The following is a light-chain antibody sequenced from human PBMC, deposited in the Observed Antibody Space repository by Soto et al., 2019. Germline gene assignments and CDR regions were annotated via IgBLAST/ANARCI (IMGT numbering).Light chain of an antibody. J-gene: IGKJ4*01. CDR1: ERLGGGQ. Sequence: DMLLTQSPSTLSVSVGEGVTRFCRASERLGGGQLAWYQQKPGQAPRVLIYASSTRTPGTPERFRGRGSGTEYTLTISRVEPEDFAVYHCQQYADSVSFGGGTKV. CDR2: ASS. CDR3: QQYADSVS. V-gene: IGKV3-20*01.